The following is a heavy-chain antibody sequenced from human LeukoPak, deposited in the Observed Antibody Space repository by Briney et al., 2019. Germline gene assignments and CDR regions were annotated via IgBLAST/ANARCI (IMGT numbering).Heavy chain of an antibody. CDR2: ISYDGSNK. CDR1: GFTFSSYA. Sequence: PGGSLRLSCAAFGFTFSSYAMHWVRQAPGKGLEWVAVISYDGSNKYYADSVKGRFTISRDNSKNTLYLQMNSLRAEDTAVYYCARPSAITMIVVAALDYWGQGTLVTVSS. V-gene: IGHV3-30*04. D-gene: IGHD3-22*01. CDR3: ARPSAITMIVVAALDY. J-gene: IGHJ4*02.